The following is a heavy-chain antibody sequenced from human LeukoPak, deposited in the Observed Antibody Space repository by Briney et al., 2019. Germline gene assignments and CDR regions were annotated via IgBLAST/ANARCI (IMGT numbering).Heavy chain of an antibody. Sequence: VASVKVSCKASGYTFTSYGINWVRQAPGQGLEWMGWISAYNGNTNYAQKLQGRVTMTTDTSTGTAYMELRSLRSDDTAVYYCARSELWLLHLFSYYYYYIDVWGKGTTVTASS. CDR2: ISAYNGNT. J-gene: IGHJ6*03. CDR3: ARSELWLLHLFSYYYYYIDV. D-gene: IGHD5-18*01. V-gene: IGHV1-18*01. CDR1: GYTFTSYG.